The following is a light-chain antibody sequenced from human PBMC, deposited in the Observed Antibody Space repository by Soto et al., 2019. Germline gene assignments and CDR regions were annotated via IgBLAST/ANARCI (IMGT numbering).Light chain of an antibody. CDR3: STYTSATTYG. CDR1: SSDVGAYNY. J-gene: IGLJ1*01. CDR2: DVS. Sequence: QSALTQPASVSGSPGQSSTIACTGTSSDVGAYNYDSWYQQYPGEAPKVIIYDVSHRPAGVSNRFSGSKSGNTASLTISGLQTQDEAGYCCSTYTSATTYGFGTGTKVTV. V-gene: IGLV2-14*01.